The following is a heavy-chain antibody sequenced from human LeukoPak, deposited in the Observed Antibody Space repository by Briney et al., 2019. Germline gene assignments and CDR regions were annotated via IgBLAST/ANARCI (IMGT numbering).Heavy chain of an antibody. D-gene: IGHD5-12*01. V-gene: IGHV1-8*01. J-gene: IGHJ4*02. CDR1: GYTFTSYD. CDR3: ARGRTRYSGYDYAY. CDR2: MNPNSGNT. Sequence: ASVKVSCKASGYTFTSYDINWVRQATGQGLEWMGWMNPNSGNTGYAQKFQGRVTMTRNTSISTAYMGLSSLRSEDTAVYYCARGRTRYSGYDYAYWGQGTLVTVSS.